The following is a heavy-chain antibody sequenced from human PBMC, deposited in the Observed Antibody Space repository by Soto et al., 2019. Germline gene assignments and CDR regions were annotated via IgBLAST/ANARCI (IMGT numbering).Heavy chain of an antibody. CDR2: IYYSGST. V-gene: IGHV4-30-4*08. J-gene: IGHJ3*02. CDR3: ARGERYLEGAFDI. CDR1: GGSISSGDCY. Sequence: PSETLSLTCTVSGGSISSGDCYWSWIRQPPGKGLEWIGYIYYSGSTYYNPSLKSRVTISVDTSKNQFSLKLSSVTAADTAVYYCARGERYLEGAFDIWGQGTMVTVSS. D-gene: IGHD3-3*01.